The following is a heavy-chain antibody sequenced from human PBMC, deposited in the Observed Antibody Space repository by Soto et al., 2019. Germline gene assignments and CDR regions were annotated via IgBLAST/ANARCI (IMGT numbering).Heavy chain of an antibody. CDR1: GGSISSGGYY. CDR3: ASGAFRGYIYGYFDY. V-gene: IGHV4-31*03. CDR2: IYYSGST. D-gene: IGHD5-18*01. Sequence: SETLSLTCTVYGGSISSGGYYWSWIRQHPGKGLEWIGYIYYSGSTYYNPSLKSRVTISVDTSKNQFSLKLSSVTAADTAVYYCASGAFRGYIYGYFDYWGQVPLVTVPS. J-gene: IGHJ4*02.